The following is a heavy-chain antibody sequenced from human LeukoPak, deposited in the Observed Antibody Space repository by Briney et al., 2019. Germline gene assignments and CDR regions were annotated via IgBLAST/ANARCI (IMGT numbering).Heavy chain of an antibody. D-gene: IGHD2-2*01. CDR3: ARENCRDPCYPGRY. V-gene: IGHV1-3*01. CDR1: GYTFTNYV. Sequence: ASVKVSCKASGYTFTNYVLHWVRQAPGQRPEWMGWINAGNGDTKYSQKFQGRVTITRDTSASTAYMELSRLTSEDTALYYCARENCRDPCYPGRYWGQGTLVTVSS. CDR2: INAGNGDT. J-gene: IGHJ4*02.